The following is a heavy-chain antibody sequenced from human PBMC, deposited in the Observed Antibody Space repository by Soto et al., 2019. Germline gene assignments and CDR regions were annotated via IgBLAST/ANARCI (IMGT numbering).Heavy chain of an antibody. CDR3: AKEASILWFGEDDYFDY. CDR1: GFTFSSYA. D-gene: IGHD3-10*01. Sequence: GGSLRLSCAASGFTFSSYAMSWVRQAPGKGLEWVSAISGSGGSTYYADSVKGRFTISRDNSKNTLYLQMNSLRAEDTAVYYCAKEASILWFGEDDYFDYWGQGTLVTVSS. J-gene: IGHJ4*02. V-gene: IGHV3-23*01. CDR2: ISGSGGST.